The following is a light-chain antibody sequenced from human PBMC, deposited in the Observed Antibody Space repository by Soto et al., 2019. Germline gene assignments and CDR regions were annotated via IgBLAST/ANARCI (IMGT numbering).Light chain of an antibody. CDR2: GNS. CDR1: SSNIGAGYD. CDR3: QSYDSSLSGSG. J-gene: IGLJ2*01. Sequence: QSVLTQPPSVSGAPGQRVTISCTGSSSNIGAGYDVHWYQQLPGTAPKLLIYGNSNRPSGVPDRFSGSKSGTSASLAITGLQAEDEADYSCQSYDSSLSGSGFGGGTKLTV. V-gene: IGLV1-40*01.